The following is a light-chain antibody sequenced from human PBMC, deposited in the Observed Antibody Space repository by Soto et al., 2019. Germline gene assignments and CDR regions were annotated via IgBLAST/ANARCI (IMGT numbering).Light chain of an antibody. CDR1: SSDIGTYNF. CDR2: DVS. CDR3: SLYTASASYV. Sequence: QSVLTQPASVSGSPGQSITISCTGTSSDIGTYNFVSWYQQHPGKAPKLMTYDVSNRPSGVSSRFSGSKSGNTASLTISVLQAEDEADYYCSLYTASASYVFGTGIKVTVL. J-gene: IGLJ1*01. V-gene: IGLV2-14*03.